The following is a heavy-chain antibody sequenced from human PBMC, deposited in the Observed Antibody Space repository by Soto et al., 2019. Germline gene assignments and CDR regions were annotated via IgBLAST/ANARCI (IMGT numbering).Heavy chain of an antibody. CDR1: GGTFSSYA. D-gene: IGHD3-10*01. Sequence: QVQLVQSGAEVKKPGSSVKVSCKTSGGTFSSYAVSWVRQAPGQGLEWMGGIIPILETANYAQKFQGKVTITGDGSMSTAYVDLSRLRAEDTAVYFCAVGGRRSWFYGYWGQRTLVTVSA. J-gene: IGHJ4*02. V-gene: IGHV1-69*01. CDR3: AVGGRRSWFYGY. CDR2: IIPILETA.